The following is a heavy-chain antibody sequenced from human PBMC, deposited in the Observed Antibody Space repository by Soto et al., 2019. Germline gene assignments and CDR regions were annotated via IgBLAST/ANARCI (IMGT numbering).Heavy chain of an antibody. J-gene: IGHJ5*02. CDR3: ARERHDFWSDQHKWFDP. CDR2: INAGNGNT. CDR1: GYTFTSYA. V-gene: IGHV1-3*01. D-gene: IGHD3-3*01. Sequence: ASVKVSCKASGYTFTSYAMHWVRQAPGQRLEWMGWINAGNGNTKYSQKFQGRVTITRDTSASTAYMELSSLRSEDTAVYYCARERHDFWSDQHKWFDPWGQGTLVTVSS.